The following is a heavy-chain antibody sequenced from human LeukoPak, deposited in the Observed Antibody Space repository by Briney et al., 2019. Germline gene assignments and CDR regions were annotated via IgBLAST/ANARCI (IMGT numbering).Heavy chain of an antibody. D-gene: IGHD3-22*01. CDR2: ISNSGSAK. CDR1: GFTFSDYY. CDR3: ASDSSGYFGP. Sequence: GGSLRLSCAASGFTFSDYYMNWLRQAPGRGLEWVSYISNSGSAKYYADSVKGRFTISRDNAKNSVYLEMNSLRAEDTAVYYCASDSSGYFGPWGQGTLVTVSS. V-gene: IGHV3-11*01. J-gene: IGHJ5*02.